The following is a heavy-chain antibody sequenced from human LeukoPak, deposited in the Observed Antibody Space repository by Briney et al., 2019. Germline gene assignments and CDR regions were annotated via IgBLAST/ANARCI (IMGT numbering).Heavy chain of an antibody. CDR3: AKGPVNSYDSSGQNWYFDY. CDR1: GFTFSSYG. D-gene: IGHD3-22*01. Sequence: GGPLRLSCAASGFTFSSYGMHWVRQAPGKGLEWVAFIRYDGSNKYYADSVKGRFTISRDNSRDNSKNTLYLQMNSLRAEDTAVYYCAKGPVNSYDSSGQNWYFDYWGQGTLVTVSS. CDR2: IRYDGSNK. J-gene: IGHJ4*02. V-gene: IGHV3-30*02.